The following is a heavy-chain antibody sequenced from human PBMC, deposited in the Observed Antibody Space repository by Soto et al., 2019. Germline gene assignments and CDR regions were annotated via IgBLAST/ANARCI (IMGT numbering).Heavy chain of an antibody. CDR3: AKESYYHWQY. V-gene: IGHV3-7*01. D-gene: IGHD3-9*01. CDR2: IKQDGSVK. CDR1: GFTFSGYW. J-gene: IGHJ4*02. Sequence: EVQLVESGGDLVQPGGSLRLSCAASGFTFSGYWMAWVRQAPGKGLEWVANIKQDGSVKYYVDSLKGRFTISRDNVKYALYLQMDSLRAEDTAVYFCAKESYYHWQYWGQGTLVTVSS.